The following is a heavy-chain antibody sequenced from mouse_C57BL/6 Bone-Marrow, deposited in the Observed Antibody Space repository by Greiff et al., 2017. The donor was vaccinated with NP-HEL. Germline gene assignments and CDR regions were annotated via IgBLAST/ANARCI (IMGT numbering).Heavy chain of an antibody. Sequence: EVQLQQSGAELVRPGASVKLSCTASGFNIKDDYMPWVKPRPEPGLEWIGWIDTENGDTEYASKFQGKATITADTSSNTAYLQLSSLTSEDTAGYYCTPIYYYGSSYFAYWGQGTLVTVSA. CDR3: TPIYYYGSSYFAY. CDR1: GFNIKDDY. J-gene: IGHJ3*01. V-gene: IGHV14-4*01. CDR2: IDTENGDT. D-gene: IGHD1-1*01.